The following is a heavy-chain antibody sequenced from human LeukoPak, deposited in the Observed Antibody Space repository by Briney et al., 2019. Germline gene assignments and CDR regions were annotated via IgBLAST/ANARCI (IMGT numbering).Heavy chain of an antibody. J-gene: IGHJ5*02. CDR3: ARSQAAHRVAPGP. Sequence: KPSETLSLTCTVSGGSISSSSYYWGWIRQPPGKGLEWIGSIYYSGSTYYNPSLKSRVTISVDTSKNQFSLKLSSVTAADTAVYYCARSQAAHRVAPGPWGQGTLVTVSS. V-gene: IGHV4-39*07. CDR2: IYYSGST. D-gene: IGHD3-3*01. CDR1: GGSISSSSYY.